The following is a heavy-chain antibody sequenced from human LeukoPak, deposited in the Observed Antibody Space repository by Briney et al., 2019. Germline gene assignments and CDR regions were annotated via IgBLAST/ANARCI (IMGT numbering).Heavy chain of an antibody. J-gene: IGHJ4*02. D-gene: IGHD3-22*01. CDR3: ARGDRYYDSSGYLFDY. CDR1: RFTSSDYY. CDR2: ISNSGSVI. V-gene: IGHV3-11*01. Sequence: GGSLRLSCAASRFTSSDYYMTWIRQAPGKGLEWVSYISNSGSVIYYADSVKGRFTISRDNAKNSLYLQMNSLRAEDAAVYYCARGDRYYDSSGYLFDYWGQGTLVTVSS.